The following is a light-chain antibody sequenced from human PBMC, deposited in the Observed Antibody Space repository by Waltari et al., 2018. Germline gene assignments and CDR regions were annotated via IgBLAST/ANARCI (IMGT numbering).Light chain of an antibody. V-gene: IGKV1-5*03. J-gene: IGKJ1*01. CDR2: KAS. Sequence: DIQMTQSPSTLSASVGDRVTITCRASHSISNWLAWYQQKPGKAPKLLIYKASSLEGGVPSRFSGSGSGTEFTLTISSLQPDDFATYYCQQYNSFWTFGQGTKVEIK. CDR3: QQYNSFWT. CDR1: HSISNW.